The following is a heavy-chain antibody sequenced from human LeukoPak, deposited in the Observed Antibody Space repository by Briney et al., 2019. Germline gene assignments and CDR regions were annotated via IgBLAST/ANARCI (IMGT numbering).Heavy chain of an antibody. Sequence: PGGSLRLSCAASGFTFSSYWMSWVRQAPGKGLEWVSIIYSGGTTYYADSVKGRFTISRDNSKNTLYLQMNSLRAEDTAVYYCARSLAGMYSSGWDYWGQGTLVTVSS. V-gene: IGHV3-53*01. CDR3: ARSLAGMYSSGWDY. CDR2: IYSGGTT. J-gene: IGHJ4*02. D-gene: IGHD6-19*01. CDR1: GFTFSSYW.